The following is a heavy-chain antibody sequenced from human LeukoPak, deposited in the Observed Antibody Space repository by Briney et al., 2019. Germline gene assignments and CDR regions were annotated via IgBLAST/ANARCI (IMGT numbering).Heavy chain of an antibody. J-gene: IGHJ6*02. Sequence: GGSLRLSCAASGFTFSSYAMHWVRQAPGKGLEWVAVISYDGSNKYYADSVKGRFTISRDNSKNTLYLQMNSLRAEDTAVYYCAKTMTIPAYYYYGMDVWGQGTTVTVSS. CDR2: ISYDGSNK. CDR1: GFTFSSYA. CDR3: AKTMTIPAYYYYGMDV. D-gene: IGHD4/OR15-4a*01. V-gene: IGHV3-30-3*01.